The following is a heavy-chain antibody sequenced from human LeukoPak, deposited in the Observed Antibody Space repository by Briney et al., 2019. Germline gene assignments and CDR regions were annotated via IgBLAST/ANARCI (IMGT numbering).Heavy chain of an antibody. V-gene: IGHV3-30*18. CDR2: ISYDGRNK. CDR3: AKDRDITMITFLDY. D-gene: IGHD3-22*01. Sequence: SGGSLRLSCAASGFTFSPYGMHWVRQAPGKGLEWVAVISYDGRNKYYADSVKGRFTISRDNSKNTLYLQMNSLRAEDTALYYCAKDRDITMITFLDYWGQGTLVTVSS. CDR1: GFTFSPYG. J-gene: IGHJ4*02.